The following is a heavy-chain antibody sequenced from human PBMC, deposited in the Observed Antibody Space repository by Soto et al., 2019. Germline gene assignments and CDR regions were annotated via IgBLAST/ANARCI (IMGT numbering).Heavy chain of an antibody. CDR1: GYTFTSYG. J-gene: IGHJ5*02. CDR2: ISAYNGNT. D-gene: IGHD2-2*01. Sequence: QVQLVQSGAEVKKPGASVKVSCKASGYTFTSYGISWVRQAPGQGLEWMGWISAYNGNTNYAQKLQGRVTMTTDTSTSTADMERRSLRSDDTAVYYCARDRGECSSTSCYSGWFDPWGQGTLVTVSS. CDR3: ARDRGECSSTSCYSGWFDP. V-gene: IGHV1-18*04.